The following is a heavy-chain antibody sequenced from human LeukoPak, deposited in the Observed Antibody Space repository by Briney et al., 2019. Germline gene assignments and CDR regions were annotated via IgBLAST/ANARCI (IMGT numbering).Heavy chain of an antibody. CDR1: GYTLTELS. Sequence: ASVKVSCKVSGYTLTELSMHWVRQAPGKGLEWMGGFDPEDGETIYAQKFQGRVTMTEDTSTDTAYMELSSLRSEDTAVYYCATDIVVVPAAIIARDAFDIWGQGTMVTVSS. CDR3: ATDIVVVPAAIIARDAFDI. V-gene: IGHV1-24*01. CDR2: FDPEDGET. D-gene: IGHD2-2*02. J-gene: IGHJ3*02.